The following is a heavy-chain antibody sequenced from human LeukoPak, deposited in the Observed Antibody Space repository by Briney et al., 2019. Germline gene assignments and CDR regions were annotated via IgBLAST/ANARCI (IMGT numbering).Heavy chain of an antibody. CDR2: INPNSGGT. J-gene: IGHJ4*02. V-gene: IGHV1-2*02. CDR1: GYTFTGHY. Sequence: ASVKVSCKASGYTFTGHYMHWVRQAPGQGLEWMGWINPNSGGTNYAQKFQGRVTMTRDTSISTAYMELSRLRSDDTAVYYCARDSGYDYYFDYWGQGTLVTVSS. D-gene: IGHD5-12*01. CDR3: ARDSGYDYYFDY.